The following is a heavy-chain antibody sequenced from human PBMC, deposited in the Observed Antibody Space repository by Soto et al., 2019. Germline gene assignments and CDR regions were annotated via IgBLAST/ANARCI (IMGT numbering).Heavy chain of an antibody. D-gene: IGHD3-10*01. V-gene: IGHV4-59*08. J-gene: IGHJ4*02. CDR3: ASMGYHYGSGSYPLDY. Sequence: PSETLSLTCTGSGGSISSYYWSWIRQPPGKGLEWIGFMYNSGSTHYNPSLKSRVTISLDTSKNQFSLNLRSVTAADTAVYYCASMGYHYGSGSYPLDYWGQGTLVTVSS. CDR2: MYNSGST. CDR1: GGSISSYY.